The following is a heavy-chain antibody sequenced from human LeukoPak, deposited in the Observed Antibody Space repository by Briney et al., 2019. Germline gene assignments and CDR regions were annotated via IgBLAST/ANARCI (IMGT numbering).Heavy chain of an antibody. CDR2: ISAGGGST. CDR3: AKAGGWTNYFYY. Sequence: GGSLRLSCAASGFTFSSYAMTWVRQAPGKGLEWVSAISAGGGSTYYADSVKGRFTISRDNSKNTLYLQLNSLRAEDTAVYYCAKAGGWTNYFYYWGQGTLVTVSS. V-gene: IGHV3-23*01. CDR1: GFTFSSYA. J-gene: IGHJ4*02. D-gene: IGHD6-19*01.